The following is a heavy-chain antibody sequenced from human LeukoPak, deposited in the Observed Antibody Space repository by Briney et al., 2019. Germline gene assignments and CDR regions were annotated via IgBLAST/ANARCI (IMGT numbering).Heavy chain of an antibody. D-gene: IGHD2-2*01. V-gene: IGHV4-4*07. Sequence: SETLSLTCTVSGDSISNYYWSWIRQPAGKGLEWIGRIYSSGVTNYNPSLKSRVTMSVDTSKNQFSLRLSSVSAADTAVYYCARDPYCSSTSCPVGFDYWGQGALVTVSS. CDR2: IYSSGVT. CDR3: ARDPYCSSTSCPVGFDY. J-gene: IGHJ4*02. CDR1: GDSISNYY.